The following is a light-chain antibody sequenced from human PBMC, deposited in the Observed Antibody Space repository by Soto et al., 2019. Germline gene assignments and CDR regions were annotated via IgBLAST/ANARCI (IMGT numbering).Light chain of an antibody. Sequence: QSALTHPASVSGFPGQSITISCTGTSGDIGSYNRVSWYQQHPGKAPKLIIYEVTDRPSGVSNRFSGSKSGNTASLTISGLQAEDEAEYYCSSYTNINTRACVFGTGTKVTVL. V-gene: IGLV2-14*01. CDR3: SSYTNINTRACV. CDR1: SGDIGSYNR. J-gene: IGLJ1*01. CDR2: EVT.